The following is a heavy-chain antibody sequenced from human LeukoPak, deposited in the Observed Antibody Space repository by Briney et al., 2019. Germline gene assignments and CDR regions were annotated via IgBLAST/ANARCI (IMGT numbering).Heavy chain of an antibody. CDR2: ISAYNGNT. V-gene: IGHV1-18*01. D-gene: IGHD3-10*01. Sequence: GASVKVSCKASGYTFTSYGISWVRQAPGQGLEWMGWISAYNGNTNYAQKLQGRVTLTTDTSTSTAYMELRSLRSDDTAVYYCARDTLRYYYGSGSYPDDAFDIWGQGTMVTVSS. J-gene: IGHJ3*02. CDR1: GYTFTSYG. CDR3: ARDTLRYYYGSGSYPDDAFDI.